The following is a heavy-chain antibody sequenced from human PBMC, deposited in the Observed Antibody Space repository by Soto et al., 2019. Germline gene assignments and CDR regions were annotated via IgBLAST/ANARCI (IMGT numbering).Heavy chain of an antibody. CDR2: AYYSGLT. Sequence: SETLSRSCLFYGGSIKTSTYYWGWIRQPAGKGLDWIGRAYYSGLTHYHPSFRRRVTIFVATSKNQFSLKVSSVTAADTAVYYCAILPAEGLTGVGGMAVWGLGTTVTVS. D-gene: IGHD3-3*01. CDR3: AILPAEGLTGVGGMAV. CDR1: GGSIKTSTYY. J-gene: IGHJ6*02. V-gene: IGHV4-39*01.